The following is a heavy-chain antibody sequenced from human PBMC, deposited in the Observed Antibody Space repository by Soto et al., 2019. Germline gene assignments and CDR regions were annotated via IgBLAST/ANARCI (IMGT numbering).Heavy chain of an antibody. Sequence: EVQLVESGGGLVRPGESLRLSCAASCFTFTSAWINWVRQAPGKGLEWAGRIKSKTDGGTVDYGAPVKGRFTISRDDSKNTAYLQMNSLRNEDTAVYYCTTAERGGSYYSDYWGQGTLVTVSS. V-gene: IGHV3-15*07. J-gene: IGHJ4*02. CDR2: IKSKTDGGTV. CDR3: TTAERGGSYYSDY. D-gene: IGHD1-26*01. CDR1: CFTFTSAW.